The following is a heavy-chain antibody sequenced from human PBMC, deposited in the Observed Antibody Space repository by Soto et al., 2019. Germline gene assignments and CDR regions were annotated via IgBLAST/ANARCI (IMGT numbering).Heavy chain of an antibody. V-gene: IGHV5-51*01. J-gene: IGHJ4*02. CDR1: GYSFTNYW. Sequence: PGESLKISCNGSGYSFTNYWIGWVRQMPGKGLEWMGIIYPDDSDTIYSPSFQGQVTISADKSISTAYLQWSSLKASDTAMYYCARLASRVYPPDYWGQGTLVTVSS. D-gene: IGHD3-10*01. CDR3: ARLASRVYPPDY. CDR2: IYPDDSDT.